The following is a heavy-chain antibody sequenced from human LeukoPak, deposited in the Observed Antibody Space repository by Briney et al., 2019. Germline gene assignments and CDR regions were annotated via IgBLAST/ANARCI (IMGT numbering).Heavy chain of an antibody. D-gene: IGHD3-10*01. CDR3: ARPQLTYYYGSGSHYGVDV. J-gene: IGHJ6*02. CDR2: MNPNSGNT. V-gene: IGHV1-8*01. Sequence: ASVKVSFKSSGYTFASYDINWVRQATGQGLEWMGWMNPNSGNTGYAQKFQGRVTMTRNTSISTAYMELSSLRSEDTAVYYCARPQLTYYYGSGSHYGVDVWGQGTTVTVSS. CDR1: GYTFASYD.